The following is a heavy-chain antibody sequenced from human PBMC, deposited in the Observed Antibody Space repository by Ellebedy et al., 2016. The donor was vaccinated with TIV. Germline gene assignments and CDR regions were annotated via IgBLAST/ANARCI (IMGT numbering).Heavy chain of an antibody. D-gene: IGHD6-13*01. CDR3: AKTRGIGAAGTSAFDI. J-gene: IGHJ3*02. CDR2: N. Sequence: NYYNPSLESRVTISVDTSENQFSLKLSSVTAADTAMYYCAKTRGIGAAGTSAFDIWGQGKLGTVSS. V-gene: IGHV4-31*02.